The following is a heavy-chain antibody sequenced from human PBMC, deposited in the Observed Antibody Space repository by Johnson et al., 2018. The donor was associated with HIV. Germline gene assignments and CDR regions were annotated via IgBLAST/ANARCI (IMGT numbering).Heavy chain of an antibody. V-gene: IGHV3-30*03. Sequence: QVQLVESGGGVVQPGRSLRLSCAASGFPFSSYGMHWVRQAPGKGLEWVAVISYDGSNKYYADSVKGRFTISRDNSKNTLYLQMNSLRAEDTAVYYCARGGYSTILDAFDIWGQGTMVTVSS. CDR2: ISYDGSNK. J-gene: IGHJ3*02. CDR1: GFPFSSYG. CDR3: ARGGYSTILDAFDI. D-gene: IGHD6-13*01.